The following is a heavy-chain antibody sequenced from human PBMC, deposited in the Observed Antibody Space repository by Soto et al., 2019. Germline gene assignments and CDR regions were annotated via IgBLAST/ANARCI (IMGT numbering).Heavy chain of an antibody. V-gene: IGHV3-23*01. CDR2: ISGRDGST. D-gene: IGHD6-13*01. Sequence: ESLRLSCVASGFSFSSYAMTWVRQAPGKGLEWVSVISGRDGSTYYADSVKGRFTISRDNSKNTLYLQMNSLRAEDTAVYYCARDRERDAWYEDYWGQGTLVTVSS. J-gene: IGHJ4*02. CDR3: ARDRERDAWYEDY. CDR1: GFSFSSYA.